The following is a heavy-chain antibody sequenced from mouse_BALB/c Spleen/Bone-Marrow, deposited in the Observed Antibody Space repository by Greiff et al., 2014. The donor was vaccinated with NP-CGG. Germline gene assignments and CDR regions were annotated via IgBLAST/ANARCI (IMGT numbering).Heavy chain of an antibody. D-gene: IGHD2-14*01. V-gene: IGHV14-4*02. J-gene: IGHJ1*01. CDR1: GFNIKDYY. CDR3: NRYDWYFDV. CDR2: IDPENDDT. Sequence: EVQLVESGAELVRSGASVKLSCTASGFNIKDYYMHWVKQRPEQGLEWIGWIDPENDDTEYAPKFQGKATMTADTSSNTAYLQLSSLTSEDTAVYYCNRYDWYFDVWGAGTTVTVSS.